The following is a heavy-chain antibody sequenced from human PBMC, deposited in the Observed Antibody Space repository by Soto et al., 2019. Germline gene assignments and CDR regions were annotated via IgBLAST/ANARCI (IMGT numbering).Heavy chain of an antibody. CDR2: IYYNDDR. V-gene: IGHV2-5*01. J-gene: IGHJ4*02. CDR3: AHSDGGYEIIYFDF. CDR1: GFSSTTAGVA. Sequence: QITLQESGPTLVKPTQTLTLTCTFSGFSSTTAGVAVGWIRQTPGGALEWLTLIYYNDDRRFSPSLKTRLTITGDTSKNQVVLSLTNVDPGDTATYFCAHSDGGYEIIYFDFWGQGIPVTVSS. D-gene: IGHD5-12*01.